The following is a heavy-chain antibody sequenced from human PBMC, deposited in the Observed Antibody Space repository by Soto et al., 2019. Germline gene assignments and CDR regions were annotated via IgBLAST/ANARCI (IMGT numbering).Heavy chain of an antibody. V-gene: IGHV3-23*01. CDR1: GFTFSSYA. Sequence: GGSLRLSCAASGFTFSSYAMNWVRQAPGKGMEWVSVIRGIDGSIYYADSVKGPFTISRDNSKNTLNLQMNSLRAEDTAVYYCARRSSSCYFGYWGQGTVVTVSS. CDR3: ARRSSSCYFGY. D-gene: IGHD6-13*01. J-gene: IGHJ4*02. CDR2: IRGIDGSI.